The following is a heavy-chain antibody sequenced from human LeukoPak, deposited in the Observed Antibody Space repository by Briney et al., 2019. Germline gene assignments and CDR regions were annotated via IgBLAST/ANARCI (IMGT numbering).Heavy chain of an antibody. CDR1: GGSISSYY. Sequence: SETLSLTCTVSGGSISSYYWSWIRQPPGKGLEWIGYIYYSGSTNYNPSLKSRVTISVDTSKNQFSLKLSSVTAADTAVYYCARDLPGGDGCTLEYWGQGTLVTVSS. CDR3: ARDLPGGDGCTLEY. CDR2: IYYSGST. V-gene: IGHV4-59*01. J-gene: IGHJ4*02. D-gene: IGHD5-24*01.